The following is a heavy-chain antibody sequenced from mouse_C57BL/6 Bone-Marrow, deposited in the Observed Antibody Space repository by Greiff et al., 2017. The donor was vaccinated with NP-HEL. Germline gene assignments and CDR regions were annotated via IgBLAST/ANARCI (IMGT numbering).Heavy chain of an antibody. V-gene: IGHV1-80*01. D-gene: IGHD2-3*01. CDR1: GYAFSSYW. J-gene: IGHJ3*01. CDR2: IYPGDGDT. CDR3: ARGPYDGYLFAY. Sequence: QVQLKESGAELVKPGASVKISCKASGYAFSSYWMNWVKQRPGKGLAWIGQIYPGDGDTNYNGKFKGKATLTADKSSSTAYMQLSSLTSEDSAVYFCARGPYDGYLFAYWGQGTLVTVSA.